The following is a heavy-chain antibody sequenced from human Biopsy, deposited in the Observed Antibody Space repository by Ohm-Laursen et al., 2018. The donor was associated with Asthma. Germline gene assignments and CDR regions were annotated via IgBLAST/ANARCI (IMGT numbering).Heavy chain of an antibody. CDR2: HDHEEGGT. J-gene: IGHJ6*02. CDR1: GYSLTDLS. Sequence: SSVTVSCKVSGYSLTDLSMHWVRQAPGQGLEWMGGHDHEEGGTVNARRFQGRVTITADESTSTAYMEVTSLRSEDTAIYYCARCQVGYSSGWSLLLKKIYYSGMDVWGQGTAVTVSS. D-gene: IGHD6-19*01. V-gene: IGHV1-24*01. CDR3: ARCQVGYSSGWSLLLKKIYYSGMDV.